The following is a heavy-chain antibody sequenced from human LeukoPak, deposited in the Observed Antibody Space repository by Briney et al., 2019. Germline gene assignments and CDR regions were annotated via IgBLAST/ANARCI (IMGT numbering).Heavy chain of an antibody. CDR3: ARRVGFSGWYWGSIDY. V-gene: IGHV4-61*01. CDR1: GGSVSSGSYY. J-gene: IGHJ4*02. Sequence: ASETLSLTCTVSGGSVSSGSYYWSWIRQPPGKGLEWIGYIYYSGSTNYNPSLKSRVTISVDTSKNQFSLKLSSVTAADTAVYYCARRVGFSGWYWGSIDYWGQGTLVTVSS. CDR2: IYYSGST. D-gene: IGHD6-19*01.